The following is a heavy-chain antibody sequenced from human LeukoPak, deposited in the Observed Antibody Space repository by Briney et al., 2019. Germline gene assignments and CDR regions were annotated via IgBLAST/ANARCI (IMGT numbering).Heavy chain of an antibody. Sequence: GGSLTLSCAASGFTFSSCGMHWVRQSPAKGLEWVAYIRYDGRDKYYIDCVKGRFTIARDNPTETLYLQMTSLSHDDTAVYFCVKDVGVGASYFDNWGQGTLVAVSS. V-gene: IGHV3-30*02. CDR1: GFTFSSCG. CDR3: VKDVGVGASYFDN. CDR2: IRYDGRDK. D-gene: IGHD1-26*01. J-gene: IGHJ4*02.